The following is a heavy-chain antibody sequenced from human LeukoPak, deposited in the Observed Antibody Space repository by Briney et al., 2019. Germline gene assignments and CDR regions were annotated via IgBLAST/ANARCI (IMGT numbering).Heavy chain of an antibody. CDR3: ARRATSGNYQMLHFDS. J-gene: IGHJ4*01. Sequence: SETLSLTCTVSGTSITRTYWSWIRQPPGRRLESVGYVYDTGDTNYNPSLKSRVTMSLDTSKNQFSLTLTSVTAADTAIYYCARRATSGNYQMLHFDSWGQGILVTVSS. CDR2: VYDTGDT. D-gene: IGHD1-7*01. CDR1: GTSITRTY. V-gene: IGHV4-59*08.